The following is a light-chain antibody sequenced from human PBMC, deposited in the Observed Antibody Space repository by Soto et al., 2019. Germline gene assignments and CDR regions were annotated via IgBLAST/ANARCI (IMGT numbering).Light chain of an antibody. Sequence: DIQMTQSPSTLSASVGDRVTITCRASQSISGWLAWYQQKPGKAPKLLIYDASSLESGVPSRFSGSGSGTEFTLTISSLQPGDFATYYCQQYYSYSGPFGQGTKVEIK. V-gene: IGKV1-5*01. CDR2: DAS. CDR3: QQYYSYSGP. J-gene: IGKJ1*01. CDR1: QSISGW.